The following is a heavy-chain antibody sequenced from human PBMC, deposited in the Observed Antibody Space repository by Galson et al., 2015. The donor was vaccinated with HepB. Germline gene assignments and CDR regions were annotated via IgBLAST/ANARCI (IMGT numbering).Heavy chain of an antibody. J-gene: IGHJ4*02. CDR1: GYTFTGYF. V-gene: IGHV1-2*02. CDR2: INPNRGGT. Sequence: SVKVSCKASGYTFTGYFMHWVRQAPGQGLEWMGWINPNRGGTNYAQKFQGRVTMTRDTSISTTYLELSSLTSDDTAVYYCARSGYGYGFTWGQGTLVTVSS. D-gene: IGHD5-18*01. CDR3: ARSGYGYGFT.